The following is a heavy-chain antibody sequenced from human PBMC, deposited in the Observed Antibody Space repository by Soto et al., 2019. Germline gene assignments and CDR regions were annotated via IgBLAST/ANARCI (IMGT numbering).Heavy chain of an antibody. J-gene: IGHJ5*02. Sequence: QVQLVQSGAEVKKPGASVKVSCKASGYTFTSYYMHWVRQAPGQGLEWMGIINPSGGSTSYAQKFQGRVTRTRDTSTSTVYMELSSLRSEDTAVYYCASTIAALGSWFDPWGQGTLVTVSS. CDR2: INPSGGST. V-gene: IGHV1-46*01. CDR3: ASTIAALGSWFDP. D-gene: IGHD6-6*01. CDR1: GYTFTSYY.